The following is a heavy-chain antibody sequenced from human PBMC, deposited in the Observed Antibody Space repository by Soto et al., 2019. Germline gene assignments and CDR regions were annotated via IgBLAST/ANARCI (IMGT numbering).Heavy chain of an antibody. CDR2: IDSSGRT. Sequence: SETLSLTCTVSGGSISNNNYYWAWIRQPPGKGLEWIGSIDSSGRTYYYPSLKSRVTISVDTSKNQFSLELSSVTAADTAVYYCARQRGYSNSVFDHWGQGTLVTVSS. CDR3: ARQRGYSNSVFDH. J-gene: IGHJ4*02. CDR1: GGSISNNNYY. V-gene: IGHV4-39*01. D-gene: IGHD4-4*01.